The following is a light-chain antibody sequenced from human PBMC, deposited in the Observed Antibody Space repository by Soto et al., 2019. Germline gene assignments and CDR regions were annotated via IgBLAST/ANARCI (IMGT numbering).Light chain of an antibody. Sequence: IQMTQSPPSLYASLGDRVTITCRASQSIRSYLNWYQQKPGQAPNLLIYGASSLQSGVTPRFSGSGSGTDFTLTISSLQPDDFETYYCQQTYSDPRTFGQGTKVDIK. V-gene: IGKV1-39*01. CDR2: GAS. CDR3: QQTYSDPRT. J-gene: IGKJ1*01. CDR1: QSIRSY.